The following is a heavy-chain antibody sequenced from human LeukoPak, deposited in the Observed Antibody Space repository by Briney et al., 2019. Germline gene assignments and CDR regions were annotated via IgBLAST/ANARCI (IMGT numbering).Heavy chain of an antibody. CDR3: ARGPSGGYYDSSGYYYFDY. J-gene: IGHJ4*02. V-gene: IGHV1-18*01. D-gene: IGHD3-22*01. CDR2: ISAYNGNT. Sequence: ASVKVSCKASGYTFTSYGISWVRQAPGQGLEGMGWISAYNGNTNYAQKLQGRVTMTTDTSTSTASMELRSLRSDDPAVYYCARGPSGGYYDSSGYYYFDYWGQGTLVTVSS. CDR1: GYTFTSYG.